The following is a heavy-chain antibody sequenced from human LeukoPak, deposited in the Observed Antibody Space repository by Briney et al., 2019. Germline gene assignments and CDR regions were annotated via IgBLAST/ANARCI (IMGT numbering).Heavy chain of an antibody. J-gene: IGHJ4*02. CDR1: GGSFSGYY. V-gene: IGHV4-34*01. CDR2: INHSGST. Sequence: PSETLSLTCAVYGGSFSGYYWSWIRQPPRKGLEWIGEINHSGSTNYNPSLKSRVTISVDTSKNQFSLKLSSVTAADTAVYYCARGVYGSSAIFGYWGQGTLVTVSS. CDR3: ARGVYGSSAIFGY. D-gene: IGHD6-19*01.